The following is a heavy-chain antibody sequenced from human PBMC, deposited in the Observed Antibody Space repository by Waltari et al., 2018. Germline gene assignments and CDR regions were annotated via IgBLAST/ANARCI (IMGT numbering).Heavy chain of an antibody. CDR2: INWNGGST. D-gene: IGHD3-22*01. V-gene: IGHV3-20*01. Sequence: VQLVESGGGVVQPGGSLRLSCAASGFTFSSYGMHWVRQAPGKGLEWVSGINWNGGSTVYADSVKGRFTISRDNAKNSLYLQMNSLRAEDTALYHCARAPETYYYDSSGYSAPNFDYWGQGTLVTVSS. J-gene: IGHJ4*02. CDR3: ARAPETYYYDSSGYSAPNFDY. CDR1: GFTFSSYG.